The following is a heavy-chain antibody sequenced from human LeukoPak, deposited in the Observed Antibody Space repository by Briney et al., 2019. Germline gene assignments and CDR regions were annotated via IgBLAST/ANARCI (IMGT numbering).Heavy chain of an antibody. CDR1: GFTFSSYA. CDR2: ISSDGNNK. J-gene: IGHJ4*02. CDR3: ARDDYGGNSGEVDY. V-gene: IGHV3-30-3*01. Sequence: PGGSLRLSCAASGFTFSSYAMHWVRQAPGKGLEWVAVISSDGNNKFYADSVKGRFTISRDNSMNTLYLHMHSLRADDTAVYYCARDDYGGNSGEVDYWGQGTLVTVS. D-gene: IGHD4-23*01.